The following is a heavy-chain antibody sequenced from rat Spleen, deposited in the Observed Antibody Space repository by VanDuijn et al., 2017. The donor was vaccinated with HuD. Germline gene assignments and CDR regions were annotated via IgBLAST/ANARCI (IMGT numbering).Heavy chain of an antibody. D-gene: IGHD1-9*01. V-gene: IGHV2S12*01. Sequence: QVQLKESGPGLVQPSQTLSLTCTVSGFSLTSNGVSWVRQPPGKGLEWIAAISSGGKTYYKSTLKSRLSVSRDTSKSQVFLKMDSIQTEDTAIYFCIREGHTMGITTYWFAYWGQGTLVTVSS. CDR2: ISSGGKT. CDR1: GFSLTSNG. J-gene: IGHJ3*01. CDR3: IREGHTMGITTYWFAY.